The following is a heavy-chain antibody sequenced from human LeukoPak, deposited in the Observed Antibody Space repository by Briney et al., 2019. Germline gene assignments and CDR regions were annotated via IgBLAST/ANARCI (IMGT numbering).Heavy chain of an antibody. CDR3: TRDPRGSYGPDAFDI. CDR2: IRSKAYGGTT. CDR1: GFTFGDYA. J-gene: IGHJ3*02. Sequence: GGSLRLSCTASGFTFGDYAMSWVRQAPGKGLEWVGFIRSKAYGGTTEYAASVKGRFTISRDDSKSSTYLQMNTQKTEDTAVYYCTRDPRGSYGPDAFDIWGQGTMVTVSS. V-gene: IGHV3-49*04. D-gene: IGHD1-26*01.